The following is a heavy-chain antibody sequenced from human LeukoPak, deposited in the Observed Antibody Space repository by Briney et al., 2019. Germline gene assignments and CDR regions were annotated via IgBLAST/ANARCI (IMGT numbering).Heavy chain of an antibody. J-gene: IGHJ4*02. CDR2: ISSSGSTI. D-gene: IGHD3-22*01. CDR3: ARMYYYDSSGYDHFDY. V-gene: IGHV3-48*03. CDR1: GFTFSSYE. Sequence: GGSLRLSYAATGFTFSSYEMNWVRQAPGKELEWVSYISSSGSTIYYADSVKGRFTISRDNAKNSLYLQMNSLRAEDTAVYYCARMYYYDSSGYDHFDYWGQGTLVTVSS.